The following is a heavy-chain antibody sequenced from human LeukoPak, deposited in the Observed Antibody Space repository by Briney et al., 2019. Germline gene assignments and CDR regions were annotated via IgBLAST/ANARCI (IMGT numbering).Heavy chain of an antibody. CDR3: ARIDPLGFFDY. V-gene: IGHV4-59*01. J-gene: IGHJ4*02. Sequence: SGDLSPHFPVSYGFTNKFYWSWVRPPPGKGLEWIGHLFLSGATNYSPSLKSRLTMSVDRSKMHFSLRLTSVTAADTAVYFCARIDPLGFFDYWGQGMLVTVSS. CDR2: LFLSGAT. D-gene: IGHD3-10*01. CDR1: YGFTNKFY.